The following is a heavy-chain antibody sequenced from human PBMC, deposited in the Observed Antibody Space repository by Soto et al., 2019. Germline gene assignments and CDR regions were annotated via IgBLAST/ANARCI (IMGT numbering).Heavy chain of an antibody. J-gene: IGHJ6*02. CDR3: AEGYSSSCHYYYYGMDV. CDR1: GFTFTSSA. V-gene: IGHV1-58*01. D-gene: IGHD6-13*01. Sequence: SVKVSCKASGFTFTSSAVQWVRQARGQRLEWIGWIVVGSGNTNYAQKFQERVTITRDMSTSTAYMELSSLRSEDTAVYYCAEGYSSSCHYYYYGMDVWGQGTTVTVSS. CDR2: IVVGSGNT.